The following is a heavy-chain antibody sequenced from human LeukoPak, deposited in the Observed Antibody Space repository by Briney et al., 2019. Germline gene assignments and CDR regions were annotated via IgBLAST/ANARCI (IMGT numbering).Heavy chain of an antibody. CDR2: IYTSGRT. CDR3: ARAICLGSTSCYTGYYYYGTDV. Sequence: SETLSLTCTVSGGSISSYYWSWIREPAGEGLEWIGRIYTSGRTNYNPSLKSRVTMSVDTSKNQCSLKLSSLTAADTAVYYCARAICLGSTSCYTGYYYYGTDVWGQGTTVTVSS. J-gene: IGHJ6*02. V-gene: IGHV4-4*07. CDR1: GGSISSYY. D-gene: IGHD2-2*02.